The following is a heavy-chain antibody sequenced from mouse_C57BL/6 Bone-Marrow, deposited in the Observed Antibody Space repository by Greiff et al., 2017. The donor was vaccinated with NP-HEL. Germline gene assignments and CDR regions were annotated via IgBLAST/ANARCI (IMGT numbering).Heavy chain of an antibody. CDR2: INPGSGGT. CDR1: GYAFTNYL. J-gene: IGHJ1*03. D-gene: IGHD2-1*01. CDR3: ARYGNYLYWYFEV. Sequence: QVQLKQSGAELVRPGTSVKVSCKASGYAFTNYLIEWVKQSPGQGLEWIGVINPGSGGTNYNEKFKGKATLTADKSSSTAYMQLSSLTSEDSAVYFCARYGNYLYWYFEVWGTGTTVTVSS. V-gene: IGHV1-54*01.